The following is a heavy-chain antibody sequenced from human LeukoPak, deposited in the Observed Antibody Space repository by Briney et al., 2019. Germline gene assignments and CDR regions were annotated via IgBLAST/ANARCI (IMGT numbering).Heavy chain of an antibody. J-gene: IGHJ5*02. Sequence: SETLSLTCTVSGGSISSSNKYWGWIRQSPGRGLEWIGNIHYTGSTYHNPSLKSRVTISVDTSKNQFSLKLSSVTAADTAVYYCARVEKYTSSGPTDPWGQGTLVTVSS. V-gene: IGHV4-39*07. CDR3: ARVEKYTSSGPTDP. CDR2: IHYTGST. CDR1: GGSISSSNKY. D-gene: IGHD6-13*01.